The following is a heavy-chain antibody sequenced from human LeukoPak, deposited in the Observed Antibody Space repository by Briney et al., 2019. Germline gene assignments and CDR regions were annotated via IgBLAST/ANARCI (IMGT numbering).Heavy chain of an antibody. J-gene: IGHJ6*03. Sequence: WASVKVSCKASGGTFSSYAISWVRQAPGQGLEWMGGIIPIFGTANYAQKFQGRVTITTDESTSTAYMELSSVTAADTAVYYCARVTQQLVSLGGWGSANYYYMDVWGKGTTVTVSS. V-gene: IGHV1-69*05. CDR2: IIPIFGTA. CDR3: ARVTQQLVSLGGWGSANYYYMDV. CDR1: GGTFSSYA. D-gene: IGHD6-13*01.